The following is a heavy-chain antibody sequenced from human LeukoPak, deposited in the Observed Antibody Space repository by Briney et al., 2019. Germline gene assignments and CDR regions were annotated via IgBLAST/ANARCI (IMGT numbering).Heavy chain of an antibody. CDR3: ASLGTSSDSYYYGMDV. V-gene: IGHV1-3*01. CDR1: GYTFTSHA. Sequence: GASVKVSCKASGYTFTSHAMHWVRQAPGQRLEWMGWINAGNGNTKYSQKFQGRVTITRDTSASTAYMEPSSLRSEDTAVYYCASLGTSSDSYYYGMDVWGQGTTVTVSS. CDR2: INAGNGNT. J-gene: IGHJ6*02. D-gene: IGHD1-1*01.